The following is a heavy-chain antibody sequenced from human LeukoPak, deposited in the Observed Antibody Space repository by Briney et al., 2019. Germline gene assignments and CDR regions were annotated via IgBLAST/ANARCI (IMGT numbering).Heavy chain of an antibody. CDR2: VRDNGES. V-gene: IGHV4-59*08. CDR1: GGSINTYY. J-gene: IGHJ3*02. D-gene: IGHD5-18*01. CDR3: ARQPANTAAFDI. Sequence: PSETLSLTCTVSGGSINTYYWSWIRQPPGKGLEWIAYVRDNGESNYNPSLKSRDAISLDTANNQISLRLNFVTAADTAIYYCARQPANTAAFDIWGLGTMVTVSS.